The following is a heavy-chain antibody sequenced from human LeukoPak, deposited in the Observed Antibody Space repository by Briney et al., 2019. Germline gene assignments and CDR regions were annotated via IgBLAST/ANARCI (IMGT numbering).Heavy chain of an antibody. V-gene: IGHV3-30*18. D-gene: IGHD3-22*01. Sequence: PGGSLRLSCAASGFTFSSYGMHWVRQAPGKGLEWVAVISYDGSNKYYADSVKGRFTISRDNSKNTLYLQMNSLRAEDTAVYYCAKETSIYDSSGYYGGWGQGTLVTVSS. CDR3: AKETSIYDSSGYYGG. J-gene: IGHJ4*02. CDR1: GFTFSSYG. CDR2: ISYDGSNK.